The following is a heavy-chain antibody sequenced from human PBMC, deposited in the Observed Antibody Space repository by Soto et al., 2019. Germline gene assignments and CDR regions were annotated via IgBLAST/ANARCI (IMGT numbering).Heavy chain of an antibody. V-gene: IGHV1-8*01. Sequence: ASVKVSCKASGYTFTSYDINWVRQATGQGLEWMGWMNPNSGNTGYAQKFRGRVTMTRNTSISTAYMELSSLRSEDTAVYYCARSTRYGDYVYYYYYMDVWGKGTTVTVSS. CDR2: MNPNSGNT. D-gene: IGHD4-17*01. CDR1: GYTFTSYD. CDR3: ARSTRYGDYVYYYYYMDV. J-gene: IGHJ6*03.